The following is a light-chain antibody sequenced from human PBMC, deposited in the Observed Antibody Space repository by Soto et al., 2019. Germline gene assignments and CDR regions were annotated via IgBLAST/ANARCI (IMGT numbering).Light chain of an antibody. Sequence: GDRVTITCRASQSISSWLAWYQQKPGKAPKLLIYDASSLESGVPSTFSGSGSGTDFTLTINSLQPEDFATYYCQQSYSTPRTFGQGTKVDIK. J-gene: IGKJ1*01. CDR3: QQSYSTPRT. CDR2: DAS. CDR1: QSISSW. V-gene: IGKV1-39*01.